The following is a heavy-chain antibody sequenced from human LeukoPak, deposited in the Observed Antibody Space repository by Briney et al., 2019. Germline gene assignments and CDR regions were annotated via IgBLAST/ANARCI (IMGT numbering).Heavy chain of an antibody. D-gene: IGHD5-12*01. CDR2: IVYDGRNQ. CDR3: VKSMLGGYRLLIDS. Sequence: GKSLRLFCAASGFTFSYYGIHWVRQVPGKGLVWVAGIVYDGRNQFYADPVKGRFTISRDNSKNTLLLQMNSLRAEDTAVDYCVKSMLGGYRLLIDSWGQGTLVTVSS. V-gene: IGHV3-30*18. J-gene: IGHJ4*02. CDR1: GFTFSYYG.